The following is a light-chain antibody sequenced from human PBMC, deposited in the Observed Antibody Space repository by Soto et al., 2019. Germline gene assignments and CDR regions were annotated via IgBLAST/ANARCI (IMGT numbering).Light chain of an antibody. Sequence: DIQMTQSPSSLSASVGDRVTITCRASQGIIDYLAWYQQKPGKAPTLLIYAASTVASGVPSRFSGSGSGTDFTLTISSLQPEDVATYYCQQYNSAPQTFGPGTKVEIK. CDR1: QGIIDY. V-gene: IGKV1-27*01. CDR2: AAS. CDR3: QQYNSAPQT. J-gene: IGKJ1*01.